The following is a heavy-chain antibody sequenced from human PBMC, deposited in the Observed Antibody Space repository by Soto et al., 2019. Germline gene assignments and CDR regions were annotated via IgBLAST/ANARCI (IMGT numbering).Heavy chain of an antibody. Sequence: QVQLVQSGAEVKKPGASVKVSCKASGYTFTSYYMHWVRQAPGQGLEWMGIINPSGGSTRDAQKFHGRVTMTRDTSTSTVYRELSSLRSEDTAVYYCARVGKSYYSGMYVWGQGTTVTVSS. CDR3: ARVGKSYYSGMYV. D-gene: IGHD1-26*01. V-gene: IGHV1-46*01. CDR1: GYTFTSYY. CDR2: INPSGGST. J-gene: IGHJ6*02.